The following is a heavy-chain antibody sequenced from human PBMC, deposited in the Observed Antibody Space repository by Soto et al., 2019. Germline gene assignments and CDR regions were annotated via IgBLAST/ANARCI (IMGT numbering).Heavy chain of an antibody. CDR1: GFTFSSYG. Sequence: QVQLVESGGGVVQPGRSLRLSCAASGFTFSSYGMHWVRQAPGKGLEWVAVISYDGSNKYYADSVKGRFTISRDNSKNTLYLQMNSLGAEDMAVYYCSSAEYFQHWGQGTLVTVSS. CDR2: ISYDGSNK. V-gene: IGHV3-30*03. J-gene: IGHJ1*01. CDR3: SSAEYFQH.